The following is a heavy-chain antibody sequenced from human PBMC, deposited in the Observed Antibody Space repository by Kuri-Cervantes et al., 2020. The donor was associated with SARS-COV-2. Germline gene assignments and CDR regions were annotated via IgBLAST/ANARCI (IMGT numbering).Heavy chain of an antibody. D-gene: IGHD3-22*01. CDR1: GGSISSYY. CDR2: IYTSGST. Sequence: GSLRLSCTVSGGSISSYYWSWIRQPAGKGLEWIGRIYTSGSTNYSPSLKSRVTMSVDTSKNQFSLKLSSVTAADTAVYYCARVRQYDSSGYYAYYFDYWGQGTLVTVSS. J-gene: IGHJ4*02. V-gene: IGHV4-4*07. CDR3: ARVRQYDSSGYYAYYFDY.